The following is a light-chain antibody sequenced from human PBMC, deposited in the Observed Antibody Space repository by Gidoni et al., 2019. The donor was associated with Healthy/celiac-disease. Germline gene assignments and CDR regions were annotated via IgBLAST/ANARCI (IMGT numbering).Light chain of an antibody. V-gene: IGKV2-28*01. CDR1: QSRLHSHGYNQ. CDR2: LGS. CDR3: MQALQTPLT. Sequence: DSEMTQSPLSLPVTPGEQASISCRSSQSRLHSHGYNQLDWYLQKPGQSPQLLIYLGSNRASGVPDRFSGSGSGTVFTLKISRVEAEDVGVYYCMQALQTPLTFGGGTKVEIK. J-gene: IGKJ4*01.